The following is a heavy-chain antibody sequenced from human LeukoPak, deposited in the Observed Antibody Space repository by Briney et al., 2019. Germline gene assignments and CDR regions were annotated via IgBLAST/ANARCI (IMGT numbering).Heavy chain of an antibody. CDR3: ASTGGDY. V-gene: IGHV4-4*07. CDR2: IYAPANT. CDR1: GGSISSFY. Sequence: SETLSLTCTVSGGSISSFYWSWIRRPAGKGLEWIGLIYAPANTNYNPSLKSRVTMSVDTSKNQFSLRLSSVTAADTVVYYCASTGGDYWGQGTLVTVSS. J-gene: IGHJ4*02. D-gene: IGHD2-8*02.